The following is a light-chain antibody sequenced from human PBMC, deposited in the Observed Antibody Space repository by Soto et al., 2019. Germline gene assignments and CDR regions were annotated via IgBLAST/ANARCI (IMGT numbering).Light chain of an antibody. CDR2: GAS. J-gene: IGKJ2*01. CDR1: QSVSSNY. Sequence: EIVLTQSPGTLSLSPGERATLSCRAGQSVSSNYLAWYQQKPGQAPRLLIYGASTRATGIPDRFSGSGSGTDFTLTISRLEPEDFAVYYCQQYGGSPNTFGQGTKLEIK. V-gene: IGKV3-20*01. CDR3: QQYGGSPNT.